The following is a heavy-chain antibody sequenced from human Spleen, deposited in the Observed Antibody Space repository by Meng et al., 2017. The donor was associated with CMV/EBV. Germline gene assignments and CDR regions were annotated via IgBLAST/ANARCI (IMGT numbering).Heavy chain of an antibody. CDR2: INHSGST. CDR1: GGSFSDYY. V-gene: IGHV4-34*01. Sequence: QVQLQQWGAGLLKPSETLSLTCAVYGGSFSDYYWTWIRQPPVTGLEWIGEINHSGSTNYNPSLKSRVTMSVDTSKNQFSLKLSSVTAADTAVYYCARDPNHDAFDIWGQGTMVTVSS. CDR3: ARDPNHDAFDI. J-gene: IGHJ3*02.